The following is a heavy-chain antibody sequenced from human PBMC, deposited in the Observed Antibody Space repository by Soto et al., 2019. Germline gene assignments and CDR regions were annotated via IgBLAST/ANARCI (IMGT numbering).Heavy chain of an antibody. V-gene: IGHV3-53*04. J-gene: IGHJ6*03. CDR2: IYSGGST. D-gene: IGHD6-13*01. CDR3: ARETWGAAAGHYYYYMDV. CDR1: GFTVSSNY. Sequence: EVQLVESGGGLVQPGGSLRLSCAASGFTVSSNYMSWVRQAPGKGLEWVSVIYSGGSTYYADSVKGRFTISRHNSKNTLYLQMNSLRAEDTAVYYCARETWGAAAGHYYYYMDVWGKGTTVTVSS.